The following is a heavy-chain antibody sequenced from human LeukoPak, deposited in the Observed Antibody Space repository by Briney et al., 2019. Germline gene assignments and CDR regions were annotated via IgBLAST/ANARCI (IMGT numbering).Heavy chain of an antibody. CDR1: GGSFSGYY. Sequence: PSETLSLTCTVYGGSFSGYYWSWIRQPPGKGLEWIGEINHSGSTNYNPSLKSRVTISVDTSKNQFSLKLSSVTAADTAVYYCARPRFGELNAFDIWGQGTMVTVSS. V-gene: IGHV4-34*01. J-gene: IGHJ3*02. CDR2: INHSGST. CDR3: ARPRFGELNAFDI. D-gene: IGHD3-10*01.